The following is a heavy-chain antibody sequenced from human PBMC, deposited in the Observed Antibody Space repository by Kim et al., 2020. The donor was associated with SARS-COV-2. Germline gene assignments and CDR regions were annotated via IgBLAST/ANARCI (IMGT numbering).Heavy chain of an antibody. Sequence: SETLSLTCTVSGGSISSYYWSWIRQPPGKGLEWIGYIYYSGSTNYNPSLKSRVTISVDTSKNQFSLKLSSVTAADTAVYYCARGGWGSGTFDYWGQGTLGTVSS. J-gene: IGHJ4*02. D-gene: IGHD3-10*01. CDR3: ARGGWGSGTFDY. CDR1: GGSISSYY. V-gene: IGHV4-59*08. CDR2: IYYSGST.